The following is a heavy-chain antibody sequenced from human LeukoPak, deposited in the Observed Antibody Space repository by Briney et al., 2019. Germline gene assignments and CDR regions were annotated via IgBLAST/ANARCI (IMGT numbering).Heavy chain of an antibody. D-gene: IGHD3-22*01. CDR3: ARDLLGPMIGDY. V-gene: IGHV3-23*01. Sequence: GGSLRLSCAASGFTFSSSAMSWVRQAPGKGLEWVSSISGSGSGGSTYYADSVKGRFTISRDNAKNSLYLQMNSLRAEDTAVYYCARDLLGPMIGDYWGQGTLVTVSS. J-gene: IGHJ4*02. CDR2: ISGSGSGGST. CDR1: GFTFSSSA.